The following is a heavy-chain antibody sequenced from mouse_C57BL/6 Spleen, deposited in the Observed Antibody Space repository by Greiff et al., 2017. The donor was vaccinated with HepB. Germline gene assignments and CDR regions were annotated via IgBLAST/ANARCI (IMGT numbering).Heavy chain of an antibody. CDR2: IYPGDGDT. J-gene: IGHJ2*01. D-gene: IGHD1-1*01. CDR1: GYAFSSSW. Sequence: VKLQQSGPELVKPGASVKISCKASGYAFSSSWMNWVKQRPGKGLEWIGRIYPGDGDTNYNGKFKGKATLTADKSSSTAYMQLSSLTSEDSAVYFCARSTVVEGFDYWGQGTTLTVSS. CDR3: ARSTVVEGFDY. V-gene: IGHV1-82*01.